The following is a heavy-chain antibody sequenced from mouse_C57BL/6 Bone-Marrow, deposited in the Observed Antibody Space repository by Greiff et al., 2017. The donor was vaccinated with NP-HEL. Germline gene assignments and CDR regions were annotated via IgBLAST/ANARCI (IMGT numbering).Heavy chain of an antibody. J-gene: IGHJ1*03. Sequence: QVQLKQSGAELARPGASVKLSCKASGYTFTSYGISWVKQRTGQGLEWIGEIYPRSGNTYHNEKFKGKATLTADKSSSTAYMELRSLTSEDSAVYFCASHYYGSSYESYWYFDVWGTGTTVTVSS. CDR1: GYTFTSYG. V-gene: IGHV1-81*01. CDR2: IYPRSGNT. CDR3: ASHYYGSSYESYWYFDV. D-gene: IGHD1-1*01.